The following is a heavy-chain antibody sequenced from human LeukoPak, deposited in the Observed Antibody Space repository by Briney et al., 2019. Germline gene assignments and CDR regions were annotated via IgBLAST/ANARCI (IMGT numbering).Heavy chain of an antibody. CDR1: GGSISSYY. Sequence: SETLSLTCTVSGGSISSYYRSWIRQPAGKGLEWIGRIYTSGSTNYNPSLKSRVTMSVDTSKNQFSLKLSSVTAADTAVYYCAREVVVPAAMLGSYYYYGMDVWGQGTTVTVSS. CDR3: AREVVVPAAMLGSYYYYGMDV. CDR2: IYTSGST. D-gene: IGHD2-2*01. J-gene: IGHJ6*02. V-gene: IGHV4-4*07.